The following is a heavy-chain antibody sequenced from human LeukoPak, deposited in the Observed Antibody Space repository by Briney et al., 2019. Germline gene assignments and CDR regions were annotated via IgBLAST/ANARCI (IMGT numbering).Heavy chain of an antibody. CDR3: ARDTVVVPAARVAFDI. Sequence: SVKVSCKASGGTFSSYAISWVRQAPGQGLEWMGKIIPILGIANYAQKFQGRVTITADKSTSTAYMELSSLRSDDTAVYYCARDTVVVPAARVAFDIWGQGTMVTVSS. CDR2: IIPILGIA. CDR1: GGTFSSYA. J-gene: IGHJ3*02. D-gene: IGHD2-2*01. V-gene: IGHV1-69*04.